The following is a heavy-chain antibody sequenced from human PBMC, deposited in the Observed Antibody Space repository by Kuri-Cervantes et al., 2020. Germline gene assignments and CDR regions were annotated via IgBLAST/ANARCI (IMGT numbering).Heavy chain of an antibody. CDR2: ISYDGSNK. CDR1: GFTFSSYA. D-gene: IGHD2-15*01. Sequence: GGSLRLSCVASGFTFSSYAIHWVRQAPGKGLEWVAVISYDGSNKYYADSVKGRFTISRDNSKNTLYLQMNSLRAEDTAVYYCARQYCSGGSCYVDTNDAFDIWGQGTMVTVSS. J-gene: IGHJ3*02. CDR3: ARQYCSGGSCYVDTNDAFDI. V-gene: IGHV3-30*07.